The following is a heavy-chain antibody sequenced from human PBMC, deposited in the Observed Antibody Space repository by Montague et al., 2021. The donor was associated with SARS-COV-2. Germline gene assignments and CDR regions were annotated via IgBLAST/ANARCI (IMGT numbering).Heavy chain of an antibody. CDR1: GFSLSTSVMS. V-gene: IGHV2-70*16. CDR3: ARCRDGYKSGRYFDY. Sequence: VKPTQTLTLTCTFSGFSLSTSVMSVSWIRQPPGKALEWLARIDWDDYEFHSTSLKTRLTISKDTSKNQVVLTMTNMDPVDTATYYCARCRDGYKSGRYFDYWGQGTLVTVSS. J-gene: IGHJ4*02. D-gene: IGHD5-24*01. CDR2: IDWDDYE.